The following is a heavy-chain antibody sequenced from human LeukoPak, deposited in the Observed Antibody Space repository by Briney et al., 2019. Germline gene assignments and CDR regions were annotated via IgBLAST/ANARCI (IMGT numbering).Heavy chain of an antibody. CDR2: ISGSGDIT. CDR3: AKGGSATITTGGFDP. V-gene: IGHV3-23*01. Sequence: PGGSLRLSCAASGFSFSSYAMSWVRQAPGKRLEWVSGISGSGDITYYADSVKGRFTISRDNSKNTLYLRVNSLRAEDTAIYYCAKGGSATITTGGFDPWGQGTLVTVSS. D-gene: IGHD4-11*01. CDR1: GFSFSSYA. J-gene: IGHJ5*02.